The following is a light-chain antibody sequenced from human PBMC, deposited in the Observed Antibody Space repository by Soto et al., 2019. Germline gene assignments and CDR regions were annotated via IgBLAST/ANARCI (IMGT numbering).Light chain of an antibody. CDR2: GAS. Sequence: EIVITQSPATLSVSPGERATLSCRPSQSVSSNLAWYQQKPGQAPRLLMHGASSRATGIPDRFSGSGSGTDFTLTISRLEPEDFAVYYCQQYGSSVPVTFGQGTRLEIK. J-gene: IGKJ5*01. CDR1: QSVSSN. CDR3: QQYGSSVPVT. V-gene: IGKV3-20*01.